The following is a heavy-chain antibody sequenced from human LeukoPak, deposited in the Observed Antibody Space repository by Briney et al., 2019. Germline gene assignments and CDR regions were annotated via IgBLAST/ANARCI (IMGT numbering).Heavy chain of an antibody. V-gene: IGHV4-39*01. J-gene: IGHJ4*02. Sequence: SETLSLTCTVSGGSISSSSYYWGWIRQPPGKGLDWIGTIYYSGSTYYNPSLKSRVTVSVDTSKNQFSLKLTSVTAADTAVYYCARRVARSSSGFDYWGQGTLVTVSS. CDR2: IYYSGST. CDR3: ARRVARSSSGFDY. CDR1: GGSISSSSYY. D-gene: IGHD6-6*01.